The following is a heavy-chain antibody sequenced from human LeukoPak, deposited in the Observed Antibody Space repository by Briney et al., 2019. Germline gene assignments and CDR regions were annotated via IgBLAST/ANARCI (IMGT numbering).Heavy chain of an antibody. CDR3: ARPLQGIVGATGFDY. CDR1: EYSFATYW. Sequence: GESLKISCQGSEYSFATYWIAWLRQMPGKGLEWMGIIYPSDSDARYSPPFQGQVTISADKSIKTAYLQWSSLKASDTAMYYCARPLQGIVGATGFDYWGQGTLVTVSS. D-gene: IGHD1-26*01. J-gene: IGHJ4*02. V-gene: IGHV5-51*01. CDR2: IYPSDSDA.